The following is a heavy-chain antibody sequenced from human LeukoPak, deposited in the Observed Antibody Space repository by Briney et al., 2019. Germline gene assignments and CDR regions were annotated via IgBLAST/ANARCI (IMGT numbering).Heavy chain of an antibody. CDR2: IYYSGNT. Sequence: PSETLSLTCTVSGGSISNYYWSWTRQPPGKGLEWIGYIYYSGNTNYNPSLKSRVTISVDTSKNQFSLKLSSVTAADTAVYYCARENYSSGWYGIIDYWGQGTLVTVSS. J-gene: IGHJ4*02. CDR1: GGSISNYY. D-gene: IGHD6-19*01. V-gene: IGHV4-59*01. CDR3: ARENYSSGWYGIIDY.